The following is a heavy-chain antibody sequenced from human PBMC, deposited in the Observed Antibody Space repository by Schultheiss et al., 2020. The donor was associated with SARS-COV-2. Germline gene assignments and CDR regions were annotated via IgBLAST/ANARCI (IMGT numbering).Heavy chain of an antibody. CDR3: ARSGYDSWVYYFDY. CDR2: ISAYNGNT. CDR1: GYTFTSYG. J-gene: IGHJ4*02. D-gene: IGHD3-22*01. V-gene: IGHV1-18*01. Sequence: ASVKVSCKASGYTFTSYGISWVRQAPGQGLEWMGWISAYNGNTNYAQKFQGRVTITADESTSTAYMELSSLRSDDTAVYYCARSGYDSWVYYFDYWGQGTLVTVSS.